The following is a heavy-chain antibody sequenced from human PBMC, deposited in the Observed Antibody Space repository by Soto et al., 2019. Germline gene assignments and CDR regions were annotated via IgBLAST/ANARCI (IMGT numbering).Heavy chain of an antibody. J-gene: IGHJ4*02. CDR2: IWYDGSNK. CDR1: GFTFSSYG. D-gene: IGHD3-22*01. Sequence: QVQLVESGGGVVQPGRSLRLSCAASGFTFSSYGMHWVRQAPGKGLEWVAVIWYDGSNKYYADSVKGRFTISRDNSKNXLXXQMNSLRAEDTAVYYCARDNRGRTYYYDSSGYIDYWGQGTLVTVSS. V-gene: IGHV3-33*01. CDR3: ARDNRGRTYYYDSSGYIDY.